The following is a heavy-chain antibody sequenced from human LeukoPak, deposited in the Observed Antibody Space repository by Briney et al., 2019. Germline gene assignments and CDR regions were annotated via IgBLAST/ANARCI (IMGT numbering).Heavy chain of an antibody. Sequence: SETLSLTCTVSGGSISSYYWSWLRQPPGKGLDWIGYIYYSGSTNYNPSLKSRVTISVDTSKNQFSLKMISVTAADTAVYYCARDDAVAGSRGINYWGQGTLITISS. J-gene: IGHJ4*02. CDR3: ARDDAVAGSRGINY. V-gene: IGHV4-59*01. CDR2: IYYSGST. CDR1: GGSISSYY. D-gene: IGHD6-19*01.